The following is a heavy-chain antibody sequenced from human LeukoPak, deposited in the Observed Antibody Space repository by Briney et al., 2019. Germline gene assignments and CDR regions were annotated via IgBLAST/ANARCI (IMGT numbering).Heavy chain of an antibody. D-gene: IGHD3-10*01. Sequence: GGSLRLSCAASGFTFSSYTMNWVRQAPGKGLEWVSYISSSSSTMYYADSVKGRFTISRDNAKNSLYLQMNSLRDEDTAVYYCARAILPDGSGSCYFDYWGQGTLVTVSS. CDR2: ISSSSSTM. CDR1: GFTFSSYT. V-gene: IGHV3-48*02. CDR3: ARAILPDGSGSCYFDY. J-gene: IGHJ4*02.